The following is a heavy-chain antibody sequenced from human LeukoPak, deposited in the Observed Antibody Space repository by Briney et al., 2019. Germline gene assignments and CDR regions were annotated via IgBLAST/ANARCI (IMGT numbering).Heavy chain of an antibody. CDR1: GFTFSSYW. J-gene: IGHJ4*02. D-gene: IGHD6-13*01. Sequence: GGSLRLSCAASGFTFSSYWMSWVRQAPGKGLEWVANMKGDGSEKYYVDSVKGRFTISRENAKNSLYLQMNRLRAEDTAVYCCARDIEAAGLFLDYWGQGTLVTVSS. CDR3: ARDIEAAGLFLDY. V-gene: IGHV3-7*01. CDR2: MKGDGSEK.